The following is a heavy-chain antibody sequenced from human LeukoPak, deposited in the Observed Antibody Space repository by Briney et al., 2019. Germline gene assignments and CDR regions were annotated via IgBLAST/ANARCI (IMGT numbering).Heavy chain of an antibody. CDR1: GYTFTGYY. J-gene: IGHJ4*02. Sequence: ASVKASCKASGYTFTGYYMHWVRQAPGQGLEWMGWINPNSGGTNYAQKFQGRVTMTRDTSISTAYMELSRLRSDDTAVYYCARDHLLWFGESKFDYWGQGTLVTVSS. V-gene: IGHV1-2*02. D-gene: IGHD3-10*01. CDR2: INPNSGGT. CDR3: ARDHLLWFGESKFDY.